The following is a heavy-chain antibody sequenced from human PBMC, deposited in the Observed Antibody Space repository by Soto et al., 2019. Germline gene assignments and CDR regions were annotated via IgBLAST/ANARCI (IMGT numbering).Heavy chain of an antibody. J-gene: IGHJ6*03. V-gene: IGHV4-59*12. CDR3: SRCPPLYCSGGSCYSYYYYMDV. CDR1: GGSISSYY. D-gene: IGHD2-15*01. CDR2: IYYSGST. Sequence: SETLSLTCTVSGGSISSYYWSWIRQPPGKGLEWIGYIYYSGSTNYNPSLKSLVTISVDTSKNQFSLKLTSVTAADTAVYYCSRCPPLYCSGGSCYSYYYYMDVWGKGTTVTVSS.